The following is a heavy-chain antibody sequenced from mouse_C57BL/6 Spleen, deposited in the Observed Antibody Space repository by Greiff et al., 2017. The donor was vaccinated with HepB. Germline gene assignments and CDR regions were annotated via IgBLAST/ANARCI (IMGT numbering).Heavy chain of an antibody. Sequence: EVHLVESGGGLVKPGGSLKLSCAASGFTFSSYAMSWVRQTPEKRLEWVATISDGGSYTYYPDNVKGRFTISRDNAKNNLYLQMSHLKSEDTAMYYCARYPYFDVWGTGTTVTVSS. J-gene: IGHJ1*03. CDR1: GFTFSSYA. V-gene: IGHV5-4*01. CDR2: ISDGGSYT. CDR3: ARYPYFDV.